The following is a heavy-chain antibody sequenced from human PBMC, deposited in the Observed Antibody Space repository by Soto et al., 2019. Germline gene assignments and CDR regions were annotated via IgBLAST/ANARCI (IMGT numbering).Heavy chain of an antibody. CDR1: GYRFINHY. CDR2: INPNGGGT. Sequence: ASVKVSCKASGYRFINHYIHWVRQAPGVGLEWMGIINPNGGGTDYAQKFQGRVTMTTDTYASTVHMELSSLRSEDTAVYFCARDSSASATSYSFDYWGQGALVTVSS. J-gene: IGHJ4*02. V-gene: IGHV1-46*01. D-gene: IGHD3-10*01. CDR3: ARDSSASATSYSFDY.